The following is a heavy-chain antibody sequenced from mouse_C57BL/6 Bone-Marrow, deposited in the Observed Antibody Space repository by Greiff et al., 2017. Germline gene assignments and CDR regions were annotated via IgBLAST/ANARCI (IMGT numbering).Heavy chain of an antibody. CDR3: ARRGYGNYPWFAY. D-gene: IGHD2-10*02. Sequence: EVTLVESGGDLVKPGGSLKLSCAASGFTFSSYGMSWVRQTPDKRLEWVATISSGGSYTYYPDSVKGRFTISRDNAKNTLYLQMSSLKSEDTAMYYCARRGYGNYPWFAYWGQGTLVTVSA. CDR2: ISSGGSYT. V-gene: IGHV5-6*02. J-gene: IGHJ3*01. CDR1: GFTFSSYG.